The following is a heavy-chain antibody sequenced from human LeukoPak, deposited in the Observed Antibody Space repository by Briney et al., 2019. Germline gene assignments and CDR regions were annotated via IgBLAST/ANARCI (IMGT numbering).Heavy chain of an antibody. V-gene: IGHV4-59*01. D-gene: IGHD3-10*01. J-gene: IGHJ4*02. Sequence: PSETLSLTCTVSGGSISSYYWSWIQQPPGKGLEWIGYIYYSGSTNYNPSLKSRVTISVDTSKNQFSLKLSSVTAADTAVYYCARTRYYYNSRSYGAPYYFDYWGQGTLVTVSS. CDR2: IYYSGST. CDR1: GGSISSYY. CDR3: ARTRYYYNSRSYGAPYYFDY.